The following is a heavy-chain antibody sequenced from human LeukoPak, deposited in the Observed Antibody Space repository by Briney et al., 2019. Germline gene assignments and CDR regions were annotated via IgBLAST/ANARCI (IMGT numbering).Heavy chain of an antibody. D-gene: IGHD7-27*01. J-gene: IGHJ4*02. Sequence: GGSLRLSCAASGFTFSSYAMHWVRQAPGKGLEWVSYISSSGSAIYYADSVKGRFTISRDNAKNSLYLQMNSLRAEDTAVYYCAKLGRNYFDYWGQGTLVTVSS. CDR3: AKLGRNYFDY. CDR1: GFTFSSYA. CDR2: ISSSGSAI. V-gene: IGHV3-48*04.